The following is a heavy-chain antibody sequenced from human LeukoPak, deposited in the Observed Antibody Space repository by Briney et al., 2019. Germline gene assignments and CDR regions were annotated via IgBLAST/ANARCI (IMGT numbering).Heavy chain of an antibody. CDR2: ISSSSSYT. V-gene: IGHV3-11*05. J-gene: IGHJ4*02. CDR1: GFTFSDYY. Sequence: GGSLRLSCAASGFTFSDYYMSWIRHAPGKGLEWVSYISSSSSYTNYADSVKGRFTISRDNAKNSLYLQMNSLRAEDTAVYYCARVDDSNTPGLEYWGQGTVVTVTS. CDR3: ARVDDSNTPGLEY. D-gene: IGHD3-22*01.